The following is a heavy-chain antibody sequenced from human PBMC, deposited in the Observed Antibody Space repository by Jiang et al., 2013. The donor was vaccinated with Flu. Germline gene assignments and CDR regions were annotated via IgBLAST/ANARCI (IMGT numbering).Heavy chain of an antibody. J-gene: IGHJ3*01. Sequence: SGAEVKKPGASVKVSCEASGYTFLNFAIHWVRQAPGQGLEWMGCINVVNGNTKYSQKFQGRVTISRDIDANRAYMELSGLTSEDTAVYYCARVIVVVIDAYALDVWGQGTVVTVTS. CDR3: ARVIVVVIDAYALDV. D-gene: IGHD3-22*01. CDR2: INVVNGNT. CDR1: GYTFLNFA. V-gene: IGHV1-3*01.